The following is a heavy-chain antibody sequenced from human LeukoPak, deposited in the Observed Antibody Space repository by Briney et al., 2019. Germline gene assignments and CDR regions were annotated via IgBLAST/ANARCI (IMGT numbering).Heavy chain of an antibody. CDR2: INPNSGGT. D-gene: IGHD3-10*01. Sequence: ASVKVSCKASGYTFTGYYMHWVRQAPGQGLEWMGWINPNSGGTNYAQKFQDRVTLTRDTSISTAYMELSSLRSDDTAVYYCARAYGSGSSYHPDYWGQGTLVTVSS. CDR1: GYTFTGYY. V-gene: IGHV1-2*02. J-gene: IGHJ4*02. CDR3: ARAYGSGSSYHPDY.